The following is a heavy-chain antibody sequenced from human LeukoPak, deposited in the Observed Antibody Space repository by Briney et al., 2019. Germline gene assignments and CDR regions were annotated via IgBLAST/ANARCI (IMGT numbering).Heavy chain of an antibody. CDR3: AREPSHSESFDY. Sequence: RSGGSLRLSCAASGFTFSSYEMNWVRQAPGKGLEWVSYFSSSGSTIYYADSVKGRFTISRDNAKNTLYLQMNSLRAEDTAGYYCAREPSHSESFDYWGQGTPVTVSS. CDR1: GFTFSSYE. D-gene: IGHD1-26*01. CDR2: FSSSGSTI. V-gene: IGHV3-48*03. J-gene: IGHJ4*02.